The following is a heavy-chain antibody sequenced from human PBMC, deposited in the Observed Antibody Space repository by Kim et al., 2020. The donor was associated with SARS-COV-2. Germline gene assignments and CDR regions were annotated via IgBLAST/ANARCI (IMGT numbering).Heavy chain of an antibody. D-gene: IGHD2-2*02. Sequence: GGSLRLSCAASGFTFSSYAMSWVRQAPGKGLEWVSTISGSGDSTYYADSVKGRFTIGRDTSKNTVYLQMNSLRAEDTAIYYCAKGDCSSSSCYTTDSWG. CDR1: GFTFSSYA. J-gene: IGHJ5*01. CDR2: ISGSGDST. CDR3: AKGDCSSSSCYTTDS. V-gene: IGHV3-23*01.